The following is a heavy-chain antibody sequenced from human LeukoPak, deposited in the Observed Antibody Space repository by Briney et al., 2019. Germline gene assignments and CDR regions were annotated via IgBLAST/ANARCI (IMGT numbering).Heavy chain of an antibody. J-gene: IGHJ4*02. CDR2: INHSGST. CDR1: GGSFSGYY. V-gene: IGHV4-34*01. D-gene: IGHD1-1*01. CDR3: ARGGWNKFDY. Sequence: SETLSLTCTVYGGSFSGYYWSWIRQPPGKGLEWIGEINHSGSTNYNPSLKSRVTISVDTSKNQFSLKLSSVTAADTAVYYCARGGWNKFDYWGQGTLVTVSS.